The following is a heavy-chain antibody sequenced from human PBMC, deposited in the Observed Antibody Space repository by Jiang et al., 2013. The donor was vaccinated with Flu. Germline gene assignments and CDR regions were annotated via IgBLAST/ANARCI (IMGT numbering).Heavy chain of an antibody. Sequence: VQLVESGGGVVQPGRSLRLSCAASGFTFSSYAMHWVRQAPGKGLEWVSVISYDGSNKYYADSVKGRFTISRDNSKNTLYLQMNSLRAEDTAVYYCARGGDIVVVVAARTGAYFDY. CDR1: GFTFSSYA. V-gene: IGHV3-30-3*01. J-gene: IGHJ4*01. CDR3: ARGGDIVVVVAARTGAYFDY. CDR2: ISYDGSNK. D-gene: IGHD2-15*01.